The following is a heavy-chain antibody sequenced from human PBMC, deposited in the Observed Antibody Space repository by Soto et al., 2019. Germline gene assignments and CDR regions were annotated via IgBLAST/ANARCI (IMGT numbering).Heavy chain of an antibody. V-gene: IGHV3-9*01. CDR2: ISWNSGSI. CDR1: GFTFDDYA. Sequence: GGSLRLSCAASGFTFDDYAMHWVRQAPGKGLEWVSGISWNSGSIGYADSVKGRFTISRDNAKNSLYLQMNSLRAEDTALYYCAKGDYILTGYFAGTHPGPFDYWGQGTLVTVSS. CDR3: AKGDYILTGYFAGTHPGPFDY. J-gene: IGHJ4*02. D-gene: IGHD3-9*01.